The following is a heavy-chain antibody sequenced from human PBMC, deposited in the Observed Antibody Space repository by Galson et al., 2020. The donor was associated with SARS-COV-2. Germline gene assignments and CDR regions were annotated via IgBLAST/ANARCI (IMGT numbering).Heavy chain of an antibody. CDR3: AKSSSVWYFSGMDV. V-gene: IGHV3-30*18. D-gene: IGHD6-19*01. CDR1: GFTFSSYG. CDR2: ISYDGSNK. Sequence: QLGESLKISCAASGFTFSSYGMHWVRQAPGKGLEWVAVISYDGSNKYYADSVKGRFTISRDNSKNTLYLQMNSLRAEDTAVYYCAKSSSVWYFSGMDVWGQGTTVTVSS. J-gene: IGHJ6*02.